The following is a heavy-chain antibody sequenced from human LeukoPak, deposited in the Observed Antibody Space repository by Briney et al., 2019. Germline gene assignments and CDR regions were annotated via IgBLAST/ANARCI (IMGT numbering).Heavy chain of an antibody. CDR3: ARGDSSGYRSYAFDI. CDR2: IYSSGNT. CDR1: GGSLSSSSYY. D-gene: IGHD3-22*01. V-gene: IGHV4-39*01. Sequence: PSETLSLTCTVSGGSLSSSSYYWGWIRQPPGKGLEWIGNIYSSGNTYYNPSLKSRLTISVDTSKNQFSLKLSSVTAADIAVYYCARGDSSGYRSYAFDIWGQGTMVTVSS. J-gene: IGHJ3*02.